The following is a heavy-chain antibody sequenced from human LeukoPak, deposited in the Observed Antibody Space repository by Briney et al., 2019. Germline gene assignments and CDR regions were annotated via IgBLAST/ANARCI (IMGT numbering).Heavy chain of an antibody. D-gene: IGHD2-15*01. V-gene: IGHV3-21*04. CDR3: ARESWSQDAFDI. CDR2: ISSSTLKI. Sequence: GGTLRLSCVASGFTFSRHGMNWVRQAPGKGLEWVSSISSSTLKIYYADSVKGRFTISRDNSKNTLYLQMNSLRAEDTAVYYCARESWSQDAFDIWGQGTMVTVSS. CDR1: GFTFSRHG. J-gene: IGHJ3*02.